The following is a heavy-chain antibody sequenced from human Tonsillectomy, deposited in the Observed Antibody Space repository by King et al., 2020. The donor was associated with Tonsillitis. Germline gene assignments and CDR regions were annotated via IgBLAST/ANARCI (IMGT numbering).Heavy chain of an antibody. V-gene: IGHV3-64*01. Sequence: EVQLVESGGGLVQPGGSLRLSCAASGFSFSSHTMHWVRQAPGKGLEYVSAISANGGSTSYASSVHGRFTISRDNSKNTLYLQMGSLRAEDTAVYYCARGPNSGSYLGAYWGQGTLVTVSS. CDR2: ISANGGST. CDR1: GFSFSSHT. D-gene: IGHD1-26*01. CDR3: ARGPNSGSYLGAY. J-gene: IGHJ4*02.